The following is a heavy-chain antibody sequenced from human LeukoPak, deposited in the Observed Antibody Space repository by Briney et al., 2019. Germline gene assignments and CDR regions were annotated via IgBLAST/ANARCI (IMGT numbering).Heavy chain of an antibody. CDR2: INSDGSTT. Sequence: GGSLRLSCAASGVNVSRHWMHWVREGPGKGLVCGSRINSDGSTTRYADSVKGRFTISRDNAKNTLYLQMNSPGAEDTAVYYCARDPFMTTGWGIDYWGQGTLVTVSS. V-gene: IGHV3-74*01. CDR3: ARDPFMTTGWGIDY. CDR1: GVNVSRHW. D-gene: IGHD4-17*01. J-gene: IGHJ4*02.